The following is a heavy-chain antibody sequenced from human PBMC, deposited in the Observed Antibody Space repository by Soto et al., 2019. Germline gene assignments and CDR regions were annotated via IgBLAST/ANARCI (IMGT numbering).Heavy chain of an antibody. CDR3: AISSITHRLFMYPFXY. J-gene: IGHJ4*02. CDR1: GGSITSSSHY. V-gene: IGHV4-39*01. CDR2: IYYDGNT. D-gene: IGHD3-10*01. Sequence: SETLSLTCTVSGGSITSSSHYWGWIRQPPGKGLECIGNIYYDGNTYYNPSLKSRVTISLDTSKNQFSLRLNSVTAADTAVYYCAISSITHRLFMYPFXYWSQGTLVTVSS.